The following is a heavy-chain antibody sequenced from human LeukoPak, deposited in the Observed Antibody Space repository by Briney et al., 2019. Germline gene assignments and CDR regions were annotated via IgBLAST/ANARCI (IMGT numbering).Heavy chain of an antibody. D-gene: IGHD7-27*01. J-gene: IGHJ5*02. V-gene: IGHV4-30-4*01. CDR3: ASLDRWGSGQGFDP. CDR1: GGSISSGDYY. Sequence: PSETLSLTCTVSGGSISSGDYYWSWIRQPPGKGLEWIGYIYYSGSTYYNPSLKSRVTISVDTSKNQFSLKLSSVTAADTAVYYCASLDRWGSGQGFDPWGQGTLVTVSS. CDR2: IYYSGST.